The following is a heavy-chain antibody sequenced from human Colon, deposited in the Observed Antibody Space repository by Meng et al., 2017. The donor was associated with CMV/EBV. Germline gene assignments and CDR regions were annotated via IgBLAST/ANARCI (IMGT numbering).Heavy chain of an antibody. J-gene: IGHJ4*02. CDR3: ARSYSGSIPSDY. CDR2: ISSDGSTT. D-gene: IGHD1-26*01. V-gene: IGHV3-74*01. CDR1: GFTFSSYW. Sequence: AASGFTFSSYWMHWVRQGPGKGLVWVSRISSDGSTTTYADSVKGRFTISRDNAKNTLYLQMNGLRADDTAVYHCARSYSGSIPSDYWGQGTLVTVSS.